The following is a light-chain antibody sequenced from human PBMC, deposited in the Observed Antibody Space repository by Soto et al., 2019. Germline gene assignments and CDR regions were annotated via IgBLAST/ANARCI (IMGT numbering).Light chain of an antibody. CDR1: SSDVGGYNY. CDR2: DVS. J-gene: IGLJ2*01. V-gene: IGLV2-14*03. CDR3: SSYTSSSTLGV. Sequence: QSALTQPASVSGSPGQSITISCTGSSSDVGGYNYVSWYQQHPGKAPKLIIHDVSNRPSGVSSRFSGSKSGNTASLTISGLQAEDEADYYCSSYTSSSTLGVFGGGTKVTVL.